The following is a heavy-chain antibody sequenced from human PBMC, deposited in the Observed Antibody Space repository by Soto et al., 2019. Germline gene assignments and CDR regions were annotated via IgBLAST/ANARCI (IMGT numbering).Heavy chain of an antibody. CDR1: GFTFSPNYG. CDR3: AKDRTMARGIRAFDI. V-gene: IGHV3-23*01. CDR2: IRGSDSGI. D-gene: IGHD3-10*01. Sequence: EGQLLESGGGLVQSGGSQRLSCAASGFTFSPNYGLVWVRKARGKVLVWVSSIRGSDSGISYADSVKGRFTISIDNSKNPLYLQMTSLTAKYTAVYYCAKDRTMARGIRAFDIWGQGTTVTIAS. J-gene: IGHJ3*02.